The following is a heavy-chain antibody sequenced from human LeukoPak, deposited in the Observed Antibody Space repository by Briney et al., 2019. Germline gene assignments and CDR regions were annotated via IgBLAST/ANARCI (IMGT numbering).Heavy chain of an antibody. CDR1: GGSLSGYY. CDR3: ARGGRYFDWYLKRNAFDI. D-gene: IGHD3-9*01. CDR2: INHSGST. J-gene: IGHJ3*02. Sequence: SETLSLTCAVYGGSLSGYYWSWIRQPPGKGLEWIGEINHSGSTNYNPSLKSRVTISVDTSKNQFSLKLSSVTAADTAVHYCARGGRYFDWYLKRNAFDIWGQGTMVTVSS. V-gene: IGHV4-34*01.